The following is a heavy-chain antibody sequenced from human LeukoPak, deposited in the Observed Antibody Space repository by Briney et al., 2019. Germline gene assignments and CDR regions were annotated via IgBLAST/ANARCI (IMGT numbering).Heavy chain of an antibody. CDR2: ISSSSSYI. CDR1: GFTVSSNY. D-gene: IGHD5-18*01. J-gene: IGHJ4*02. CDR3: ASNSYGSSNDY. V-gene: IGHV3-21*01. Sequence: GGSLRLSCAASGFTVSSNYMSWVRQAPGKGLEWVSSISSSSSYIYYADSVKGRFTISRDNAKSSLYLQMNSLRAEDTAVYYCASNSYGSSNDYWGQGTLVTVSS.